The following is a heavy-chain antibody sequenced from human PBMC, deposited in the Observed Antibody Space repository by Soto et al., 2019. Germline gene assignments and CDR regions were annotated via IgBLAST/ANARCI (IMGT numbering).Heavy chain of an antibody. CDR1: GFTFSTYA. CDR3: AKADLLGYCTGGSCYSLDY. V-gene: IGHV3-23*01. D-gene: IGHD2-15*01. J-gene: IGHJ4*02. CDR2: ISGGGGST. Sequence: VQVLESGGGLVQPGGSLRLSCAAYGFTFSTYAMSWVRQAPGKGLEWVSGISGGGGSTYYADSVKGRFTISRDNSKNTLYLQMNSLRAEDTAVYYCAKADLLGYCTGGSCYSLDYWGQGTLVTVSS.